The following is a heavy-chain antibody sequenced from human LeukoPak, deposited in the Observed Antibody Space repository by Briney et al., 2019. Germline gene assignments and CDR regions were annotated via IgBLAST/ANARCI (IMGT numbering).Heavy chain of an antibody. CDR2: MYLSGTT. D-gene: IGHD3-22*01. CDR1: GDSINSLDL. V-gene: IGHV4-4*02. Sequence: SGTLSLTCTASGDSINSLDLWSWVRQPPGKGLEWIGEMYLSGTTHSNPSVKSRVTISIDKSKNQFFLNLSSVTAADTAVYYCAGLVGRYSSGLYYYYFDYWGQGTLVTVSS. CDR3: AGLVGRYSSGLYYYYFDY. J-gene: IGHJ4*02.